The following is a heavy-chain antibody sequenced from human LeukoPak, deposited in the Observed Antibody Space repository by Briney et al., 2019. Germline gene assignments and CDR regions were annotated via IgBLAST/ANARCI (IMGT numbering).Heavy chain of an antibody. CDR1: GYTFTTYA. V-gene: IGHV1-3*01. J-gene: IGHJ4*02. Sequence: GASVKVSCKASGYTFTTYAIHWVRQAPGRSLEWMGRINAGNGDAKYSQNFHDRITITRDTSASTVYMELTSLRSEDTAVYYCATREYCTSSSCYPRDLRGYYFNYWGQGTLVTVSS. D-gene: IGHD2-2*01. CDR3: ATREYCTSSSCYPRDLRGYYFNY. CDR2: INAGNGDA.